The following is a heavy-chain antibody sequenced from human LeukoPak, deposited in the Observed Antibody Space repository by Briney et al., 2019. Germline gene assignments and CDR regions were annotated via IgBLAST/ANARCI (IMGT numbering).Heavy chain of an antibody. V-gene: IGHV4-59*01. J-gene: IGHJ4*02. D-gene: IGHD3-9*01. CDR2: IYYSGST. CDR3: TRERYDILTGYHNFDY. Sequence: SETLALPCTVSGGSISSYYWSWIRHPPGKGLEWIGYIYYSGSTNYNPSLKSRVTISVDTSKNQFSLELSSVTAADTAVYYCTRERYDILTGYHNFDYWGQGTLVTVSS. CDR1: GGSISSYY.